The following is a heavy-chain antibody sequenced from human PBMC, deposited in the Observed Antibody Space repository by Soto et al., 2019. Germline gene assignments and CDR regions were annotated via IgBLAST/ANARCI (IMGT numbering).Heavy chain of an antibody. CDR2: INHSGST. CDR3: ARAGSAYYDYVWGSYRSPGYYGMDV. V-gene: IGHV4-34*01. D-gene: IGHD3-16*02. Sequence: SETLSLTCAVYGGSFSGYYWSWIRQPPGKGLEWIGEINHSGSTNYNPSLKSRVTISVDTSKNQFSLKLSSVTAVDTAVYYCARAGSAYYDYVWGSYRSPGYYGMDVWGQGTTVTVSS. CDR1: GGSFSGYY. J-gene: IGHJ6*02.